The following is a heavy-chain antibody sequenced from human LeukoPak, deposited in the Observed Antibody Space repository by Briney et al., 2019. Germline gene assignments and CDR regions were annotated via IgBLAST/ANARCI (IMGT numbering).Heavy chain of an antibody. CDR2: IIPILGIA. CDR3: ARDGDGGNSDH. V-gene: IGHV1-69*04. CDR1: GGTFSSYA. J-gene: IGHJ4*02. Sequence: SVNLSCKASGGTFSSYAISWVRQAPGQGLEWMGRIIPILGIANYAQKFQGRVTITADKSTSTAYMELSSLRSEDTAMYYCARDGDGGNSDHWGQGTLVTVSS. D-gene: IGHD4-23*01.